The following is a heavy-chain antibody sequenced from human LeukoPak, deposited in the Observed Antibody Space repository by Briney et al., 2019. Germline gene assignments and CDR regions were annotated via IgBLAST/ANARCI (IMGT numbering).Heavy chain of an antibody. D-gene: IGHD1-7*01. Sequence: SETLSLTCTVSGGSISSFYWTWIRQSPGKGLEWIGYIYYRGSTIYNPSLKSRVTISVDTPKNQFSLRLSSVTAADTAVYYCARENWNCGEDFWGQGALVTVSS. CDR1: GGSISSFY. J-gene: IGHJ4*02. V-gene: IGHV4-59*01. CDR2: IYYRGST. CDR3: ARENWNCGEDF.